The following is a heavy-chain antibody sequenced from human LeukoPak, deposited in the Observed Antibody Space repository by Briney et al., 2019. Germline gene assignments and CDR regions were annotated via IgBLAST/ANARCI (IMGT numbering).Heavy chain of an antibody. CDR2: INTNTGNP. Sequence: ASVKVSCQASGFSFFNYAVIWVRQAPGQGLEWMGWINTNTGNPTYAQGFTGRFVFSLDTSVSTAYLQISSLKAEDTAVYYCARDVSGTGDYWGQGTLVAVSS. CDR3: ARDVSGTGDY. V-gene: IGHV7-4-1*02. CDR1: GFSFFNYA. J-gene: IGHJ4*02. D-gene: IGHD1-1*01.